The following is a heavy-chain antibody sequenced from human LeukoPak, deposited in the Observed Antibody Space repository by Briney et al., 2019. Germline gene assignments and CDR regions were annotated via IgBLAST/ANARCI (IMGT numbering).Heavy chain of an antibody. D-gene: IGHD5-18*01. Sequence: GGSLRLSCAASGFTFSNYEMNWVRQAPGKGLEWVSTISSSGSTVYYADSVKGRFTISRDNGKNSLFLQMNSLRAEDTAVYYCAREGGYSYGLIDYWGQGTLVTVSS. CDR1: GFTFSNYE. J-gene: IGHJ4*02. V-gene: IGHV3-48*03. CDR2: ISSSGSTV. CDR3: AREGGYSYGLIDY.